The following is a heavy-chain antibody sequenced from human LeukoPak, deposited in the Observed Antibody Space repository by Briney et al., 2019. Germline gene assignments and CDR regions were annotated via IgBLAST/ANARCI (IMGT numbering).Heavy chain of an antibody. Sequence: SVKVSCKASGGTFSSYAISWVRQAPGQGLEWMGGIIPIFGTANYAQKFQGRVMITTDESTSTAYMELSSLRSEDTAVYYCARGGSYRYYYFDYWGQGTLVTVSS. CDR1: GGTFSSYA. V-gene: IGHV1-69*05. CDR2: IIPIFGTA. CDR3: ARGGSYRYYYFDY. J-gene: IGHJ4*02. D-gene: IGHD3-16*02.